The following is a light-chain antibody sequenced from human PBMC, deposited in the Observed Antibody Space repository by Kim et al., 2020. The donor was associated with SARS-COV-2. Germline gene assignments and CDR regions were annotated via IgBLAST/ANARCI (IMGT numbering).Light chain of an antibody. CDR2: GAS. CDR3: QQYGSSPLT. Sequence: PGRRAAVSCRASQSVYSNCLAWYQQKPGQAPRLLIYGASSRATGIPDRFSGSGSGTDFTLTIRRLEPEDFAIYYCQQYGSSPLTFGGGTKVDIK. CDR1: QSVYSNC. V-gene: IGKV3-20*01. J-gene: IGKJ4*01.